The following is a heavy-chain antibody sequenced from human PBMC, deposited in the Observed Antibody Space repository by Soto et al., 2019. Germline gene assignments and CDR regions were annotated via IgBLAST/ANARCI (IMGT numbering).Heavy chain of an antibody. V-gene: IGHV3-33*01. J-gene: IGHJ6*02. Sequence: QVQLVESGGGVVQPGRSLRLSCAASGFTFSTYGMHWVRQAPGKGLEWVAIIWYDGSDKYHADSVKGRFTISRDNSKNTLYLQMNSLRGEDTAVYYCGTEAPEGGMDVWGQGTTVTVSS. CDR1: GFTFSTYG. CDR2: IWYDGSDK. CDR3: GTEAPEGGMDV.